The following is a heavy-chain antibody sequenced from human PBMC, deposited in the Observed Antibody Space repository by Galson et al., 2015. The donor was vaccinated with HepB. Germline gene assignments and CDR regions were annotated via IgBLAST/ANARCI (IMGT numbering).Heavy chain of an antibody. Sequence: SLRLSCASSGFTFGDYAMNWVRQAPGKGLEWVAFIRTETYGGTTEYAASVKGRFTIFRDDSNSIAYLQVNSLKIADTAVYYCTRDLGYYYGSGSDYWGQGTLVTVSS. CDR2: IRTETYGGTT. J-gene: IGHJ4*02. D-gene: IGHD3-10*01. V-gene: IGHV3-49*04. CDR3: TRDLGYYYGSGSDY. CDR1: GFTFGDYA.